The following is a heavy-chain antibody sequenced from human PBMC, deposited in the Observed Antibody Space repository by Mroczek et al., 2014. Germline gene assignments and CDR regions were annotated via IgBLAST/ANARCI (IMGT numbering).Heavy chain of an antibody. CDR3: AKEETEWLLWPYYYYGMDV. Sequence: ESGGGVVQPGRSLRLSCAASGFTFSSYGMHWVRQAPGKGLEWVAVISYDGSNKYYADSVKGRFTISRDNSKNTLYLQMNSLRAEDTAVYYCAKEETEWLLWPYYYYGMDVWGQGTTVTVSS. CDR2: ISYDGSNK. CDR1: GFTFSSYG. V-gene: IGHV3-30*18. D-gene: IGHD3-3*01. J-gene: IGHJ6*02.